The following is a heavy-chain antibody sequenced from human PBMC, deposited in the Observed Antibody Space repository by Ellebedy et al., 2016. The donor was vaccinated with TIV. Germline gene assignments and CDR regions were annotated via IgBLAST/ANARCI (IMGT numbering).Heavy chain of an antibody. J-gene: IGHJ3*02. D-gene: IGHD4-23*01. CDR3: ARDPVGVGPAFDI. CDR1: GLPFSSHA. CDR2: ISGSGGNT. V-gene: IGHV3-23*01. Sequence: GESLKISCAASGLPFSSHAMSWVRQAPGKGLEWVSSISGSGGNTYYADSVKGRFAISRDNSKNTVYLQMNSLRAEDTAVYYCARDPVGVGPAFDIWGQGTMVTVSS.